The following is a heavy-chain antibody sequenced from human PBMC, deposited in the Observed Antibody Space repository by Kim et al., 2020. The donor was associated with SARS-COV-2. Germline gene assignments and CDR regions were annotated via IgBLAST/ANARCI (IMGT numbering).Heavy chain of an antibody. D-gene: IGHD3-10*01. J-gene: IGHJ6*02. CDR3: ARDPCSRLRGVTYSYYGMDA. Sequence: GGSLRLSCAASGFTFSSCAMHWVRQAPGKGLEWVAVISYDGSNKYYADSVKGRFTISRDNAKNTLYLQMNSLRGEDTAMYYCARDPCSRLRGVTYSYYGMDAWGQGTTVTVSS. CDR1: GFTFSSCA. CDR2: ISYDGSNK. V-gene: IGHV3-30-3*01.